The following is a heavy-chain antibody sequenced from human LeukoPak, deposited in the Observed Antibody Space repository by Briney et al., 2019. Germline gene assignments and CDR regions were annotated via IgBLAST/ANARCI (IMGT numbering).Heavy chain of an antibody. CDR1: GYTFTGYY. D-gene: IGHD2-8*01. CDR2: INPSGGST. V-gene: IGHV1-46*01. J-gene: IGHJ4*02. Sequence: ASVKVSCKASGYTFTGYYMHWVRQAPGQGLEWMGIINPSGGSTSYAQKFQGRLTMTRDTSTSTVYMELSSLRAEDTAVYYCARVRGYCTNGVCYGDSPDCFDYWGQGTLVTVSS. CDR3: ARVRGYCTNGVCYGDSPDCFDY.